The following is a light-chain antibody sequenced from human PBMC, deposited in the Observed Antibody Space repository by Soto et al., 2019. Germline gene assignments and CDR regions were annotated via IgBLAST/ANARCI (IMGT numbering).Light chain of an antibody. V-gene: IGKV1-5*01. CDR3: QQGHSTPYT. Sequence: DIQMTQSPSTLSASVGDRVTITCRASQSISRSLAWYQQKSGKAPKLLIYDASSLESGVPSRFSGSGFGTEFTLTISGLQPDDFATYFCQQGHSTPYTFGQGT. J-gene: IGKJ2*01. CDR1: QSISRS. CDR2: DAS.